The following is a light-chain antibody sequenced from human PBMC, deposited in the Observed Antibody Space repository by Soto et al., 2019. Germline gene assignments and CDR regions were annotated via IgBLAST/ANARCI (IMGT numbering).Light chain of an antibody. CDR1: QTISIY. J-gene: IGKJ2*01. Sequence: DIQMTQSPSSLSASVGDRVTITCRASQTISIYLNWYQQKPGKAPKLLIYAASSLQSGVPSKFSGSGSGTDFTLTISSLQPEDFATYYCQQYYSYPYTFGQGTKLEIK. CDR3: QQYYSYPYT. V-gene: IGKV1-39*01. CDR2: AAS.